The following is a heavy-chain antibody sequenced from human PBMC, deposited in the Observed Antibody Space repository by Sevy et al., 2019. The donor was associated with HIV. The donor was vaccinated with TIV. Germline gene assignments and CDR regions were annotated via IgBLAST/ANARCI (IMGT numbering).Heavy chain of an antibody. CDR1: GYTFTNHG. CDR2: INPHNGNT. D-gene: IGHD3-22*01. CDR3: AREGTLVTMII. Sequence: ASVKVSCKASGYTFTNHGISWVRQAPGQGLEWMGWINPHNGNTKYAQKLQGRVTMTTDTSTNAAYMEVRSLRSDDTAVDYCAREGTLVTMIIWGQGTLVTVSS. V-gene: IGHV1-18*01. J-gene: IGHJ4*02.